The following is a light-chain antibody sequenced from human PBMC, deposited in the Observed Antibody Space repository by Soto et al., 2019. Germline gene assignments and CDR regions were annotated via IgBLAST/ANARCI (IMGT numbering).Light chain of an antibody. CDR3: QYYAGVWT. CDR2: GAS. J-gene: IGKJ1*01. CDR1: QSVSSN. Sequence: EIVMTQSPATLSVSPGERATLSCRASQSVSSNLAWYQQKPGQAPRLLIYGASTRATGIPARFSGSGSGTEFTLTISSLQSEDFATYYCQYYAGVWTFGQGTKVEIK. V-gene: IGKV3-15*01.